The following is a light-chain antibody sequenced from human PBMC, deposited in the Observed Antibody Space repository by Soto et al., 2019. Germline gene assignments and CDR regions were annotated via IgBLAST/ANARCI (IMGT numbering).Light chain of an antibody. CDR3: LQDYNYPYT. CDR1: QGIRND. CDR2: AAS. Sequence: AIPMTQSPSSLSASVGDRVTITCRASQGIRNDLGWYQQKPGKAPKLLIHAASSLQSGVPSRFSGSGSGTDFTLTISSLQPEDFATYYCLQDYNYPYTFGQGTKLEMK. V-gene: IGKV1-6*01. J-gene: IGKJ2*01.